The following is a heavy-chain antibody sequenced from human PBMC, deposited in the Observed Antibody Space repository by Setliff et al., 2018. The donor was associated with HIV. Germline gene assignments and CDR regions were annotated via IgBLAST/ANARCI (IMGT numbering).Heavy chain of an antibody. V-gene: IGHV4-30-2*01. J-gene: IGHJ1*01. CDR2: INHSGST. D-gene: IGHD2-15*01. Sequence: TLSLTCTVSGGFISTGGYSWSWIRQPPGKGLEWIGEINHSGSTNYNPSLKSRVTMSVDKSKNQFSLRLSSVTAADTAVYYCARARRAGSGPKYFQHWGQGTLVTVSS. CDR3: ARARRAGSGPKYFQH. CDR1: GGFISTGGYS.